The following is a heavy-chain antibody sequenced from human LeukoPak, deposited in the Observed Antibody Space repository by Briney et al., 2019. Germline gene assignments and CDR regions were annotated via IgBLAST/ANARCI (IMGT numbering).Heavy chain of an antibody. V-gene: IGHV3-9*01. CDR2: ISWNSGSI. CDR3: AGDYYYGMDV. J-gene: IGHJ6*02. CDR1: GFTFDDYA. Sequence: GGSLRLSCAASGFTFDDYAMHWVRQAPGKGLEWVSGISWNSGSIGYADSVKGRFTISRDNAKNSLYLQMNSLRAEDTALYYCAGDYYYGMDVRGQGTTVTVSS.